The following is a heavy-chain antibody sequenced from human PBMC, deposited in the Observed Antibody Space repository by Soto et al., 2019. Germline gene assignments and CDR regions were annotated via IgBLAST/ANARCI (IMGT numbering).Heavy chain of an antibody. CDR1: GGSVNSDSHN. CDR3: ARDNWNKRRYYYYGMDV. D-gene: IGHD1-20*01. Sequence: PSETLSLTCTVSGGSVNSDSHNWSWIRQPPGKGLEWIGNIYYTGSTNYNPSLKSRATISLDTSRNQFSLKLSSVTAADTAVYYCARDNWNKRRYYYYGMDVWGQGTTVTVSS. J-gene: IGHJ6*02. V-gene: IGHV4-61*01. CDR2: IYYTGST.